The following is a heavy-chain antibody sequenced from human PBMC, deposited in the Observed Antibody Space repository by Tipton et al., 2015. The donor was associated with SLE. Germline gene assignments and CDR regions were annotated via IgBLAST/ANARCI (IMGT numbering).Heavy chain of an antibody. V-gene: IGHV4-39*01. J-gene: IGHJ4*02. CDR2: IYYSGST. CDR3: ARRDGPFDY. CDR1: GGSISSSSYY. Sequence: TLSLTCTVSGGSISSSSYYWGWIRQPPGKGLEWIGSIYYSGSTYYNPSLKSRGTISVDTSKNQFSLKLSSVTAADTAVYYCARRDGPFDYWGQGTLVTVSS.